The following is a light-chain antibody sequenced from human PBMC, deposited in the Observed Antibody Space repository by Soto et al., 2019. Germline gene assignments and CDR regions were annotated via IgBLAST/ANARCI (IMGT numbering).Light chain of an antibody. CDR3: QLYSGSPWT. CDR1: QSINNKY. V-gene: IGKV3-20*01. J-gene: IGKJ1*01. CDR2: SVS. Sequence: EIVLTQSPGTLSLSPGERATLSCRASQSINNKYLAWFQQEPGQTPRLLLHSVSIRATGIPDRFSSSGSGTDFTLPISRLEPEDFAVYYCQLYSGSPWTFGRGTKVEIK.